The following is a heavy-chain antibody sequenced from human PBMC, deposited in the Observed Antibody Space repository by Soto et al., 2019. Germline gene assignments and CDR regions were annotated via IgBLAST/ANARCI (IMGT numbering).Heavy chain of an antibody. J-gene: IGHJ5*02. Sequence: QVQLVQSGAEVKKPGASVKVSCKASGYTFTSYDINWVRQATGQGLEWMGWMNPNSGNTGYAQKIQGRVTMTRNTSISTAYMELSSLRSEDTAVYYCARHSSSWYEGWFDPWGQGTLVTVSS. CDR2: MNPNSGNT. D-gene: IGHD6-13*01. CDR1: GYTFTSYD. CDR3: ARHSSSWYEGWFDP. V-gene: IGHV1-8*01.